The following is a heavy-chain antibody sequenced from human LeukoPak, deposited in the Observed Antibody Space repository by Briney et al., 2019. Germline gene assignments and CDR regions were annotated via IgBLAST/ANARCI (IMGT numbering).Heavy chain of an antibody. J-gene: IGHJ4*02. D-gene: IGHD3-10*01. V-gene: IGHV3-11*06. CDR3: ATSTYSYSSGSPGNY. CDR1: GFTFSDYY. Sequence: PGASLRLSCAASGFTFSDYYMSWIRQAPGKGLEWVSYISSSSSYTDYVDSVKDRFTISRDNAKNSLYLQMNSLRVEDTAVYYCATSTYSYSSGSPGNYWGQGTLVTVSS. CDR2: ISSSSSYT.